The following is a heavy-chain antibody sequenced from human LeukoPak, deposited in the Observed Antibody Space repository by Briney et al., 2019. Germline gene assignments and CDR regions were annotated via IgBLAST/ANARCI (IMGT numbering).Heavy chain of an antibody. CDR2: ISGSGGGT. D-gene: IGHD4-17*01. Sequence: GGSLRLSCVASGYIFSSYGMHWVRQAPGKGLEWVSVISGSGGGTYYADSVKGRFTISGDNSKNTVYLQMNSLRAEDTALYYCAKGGVYGDYYFDYWGQGTLVTVSS. CDR3: AKGGVYGDYYFDY. V-gene: IGHV3-23*01. CDR1: GYIFSSYG. J-gene: IGHJ4*02.